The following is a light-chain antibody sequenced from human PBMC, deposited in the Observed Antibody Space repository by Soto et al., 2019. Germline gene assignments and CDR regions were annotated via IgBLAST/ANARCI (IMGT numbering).Light chain of an antibody. J-gene: IGLJ2*01. Sequence: QSALTQPPSASGTPGQSVTIPCTGTSSDVGDYNYVSWYQQHPGKAPKLMIYGVSRRPSGVPDRFSGSKSGNTASLTVSGLQAEDEADDYCSSNAGSNNLVFGGGTTLTVL. CDR2: GVS. CDR3: SSNAGSNNLV. CDR1: SSDVGDYNY. V-gene: IGLV2-8*01.